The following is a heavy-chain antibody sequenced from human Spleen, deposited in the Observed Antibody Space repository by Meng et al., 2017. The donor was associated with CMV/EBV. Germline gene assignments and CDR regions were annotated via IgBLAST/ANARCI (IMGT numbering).Heavy chain of an antibody. CDR1: GFTFSSYA. V-gene: IGHV3-30-3*01. CDR2: ISYDGSNK. CDR3: ARADWAAPV. D-gene: IGHD3-9*01. J-gene: IGHJ4*02. Sequence: QVQLVELGGGVVQPGRSLRLSCAASGFTFSSYAMHWVRQAPGKGLEWVAVISYDGSNKYYADSVKGRFTISRDNSKNTLYLQMNSLRAEDTAVYYCARADWAAPVWGQGTLVTVSS.